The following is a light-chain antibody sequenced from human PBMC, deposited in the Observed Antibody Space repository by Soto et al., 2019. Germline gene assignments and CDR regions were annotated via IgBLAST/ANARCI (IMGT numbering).Light chain of an antibody. CDR3: SSYAGAVV. CDR2: EGS. CDR1: GSNVGSYNL. Sequence: QSALTQPASVSGSPGQSITISCPRIGSNVGSYNLVSWYQHPPGKAPKLIIYEGSERPSGVSNRFSGAQSGHTASLTISGLQAEDEADYYCSSYAGAVVFGGGTKLTVL. J-gene: IGLJ2*01. V-gene: IGLV2-23*01.